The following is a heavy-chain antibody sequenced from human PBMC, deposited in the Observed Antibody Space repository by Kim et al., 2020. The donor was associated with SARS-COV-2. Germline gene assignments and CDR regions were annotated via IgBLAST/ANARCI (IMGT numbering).Heavy chain of an antibody. CDR1: GFTFGDYA. D-gene: IGHD3-9*01. CDR2: IRSKAYGGTT. Sequence: GGSLRLSCTASGFTFGDYAMSWFRQAPGKGLEWVGFIRSKAYGGTTEYAASVKGRFTISRDDSKSIAYLQMNSLKTEDTAVYYCTRGKIFWVVITFDYWGQGTLVTVSS. V-gene: IGHV3-49*03. J-gene: IGHJ4*02. CDR3: TRGKIFWVVITFDY.